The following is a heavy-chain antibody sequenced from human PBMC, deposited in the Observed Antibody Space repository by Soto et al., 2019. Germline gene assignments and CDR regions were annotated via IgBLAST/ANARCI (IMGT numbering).Heavy chain of an antibody. Sequence: GGSLRLSCAASGFTFSSYAMHWVRQAPGKGLEWVAVISYDGSNKYYADSVKGRFTISRDNSKNTLYLQMNSLRAEDTAVYYCARSYSSGWLNYWGQGTLVTVSS. CDR1: GFTFSSYA. CDR3: ARSYSSGWLNY. CDR2: ISYDGSNK. D-gene: IGHD6-19*01. V-gene: IGHV3-30-3*01. J-gene: IGHJ4*02.